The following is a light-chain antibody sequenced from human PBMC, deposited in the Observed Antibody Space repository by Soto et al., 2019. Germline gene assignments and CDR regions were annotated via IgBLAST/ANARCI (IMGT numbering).Light chain of an antibody. J-gene: IGKJ4*01. Sequence: EFVLTQSPGTLSLSPGERATLSCRASQTVRNNYLAWYQQKPGQAPRLLIYDASSRATGIPDRFSGGGSGTDFTLTISRLEPEDFAVYYCQQFSSYPLTXG. CDR2: DAS. CDR3: QQFSSYPLT. V-gene: IGKV3-20*01. CDR1: QTVRNNY.